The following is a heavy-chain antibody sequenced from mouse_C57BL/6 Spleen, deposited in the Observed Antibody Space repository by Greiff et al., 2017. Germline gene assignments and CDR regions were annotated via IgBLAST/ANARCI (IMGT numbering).Heavy chain of an antibody. D-gene: IGHD2-4*01. V-gene: IGHV2-6-1*01. CDR3: ARHEGGLRRGYYAMDY. Sequence: VKLVESGPGLVAPSQSLSITCTVSGFSLTSYGVHWVRQPPGKGLEWLVVIWSDGSTTYNSALKSRLSISKDNSKSQVFLKMNSLQTDDTAMDYCARHEGGLRRGYYAMDYWGQGTSVTVSS. CDR1: GFSLTSYG. J-gene: IGHJ4*01. CDR2: IWSDGST.